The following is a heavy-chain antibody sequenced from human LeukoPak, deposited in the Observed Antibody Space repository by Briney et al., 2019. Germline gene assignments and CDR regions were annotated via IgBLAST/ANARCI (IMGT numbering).Heavy chain of an antibody. V-gene: IGHV3-48*03. CDR3: AELGITMIGGV. CDR1: GFIFNSYE. CDR2: ISFSGNSI. D-gene: IGHD3-10*02. J-gene: IGHJ6*04. Sequence: PGGSLRLSCGASGFIFNSYEMNWVRQAPGKGLEWVAFISFSGNSIYYADSVKGRFTISRDNAKNSLYLQMSSLRAEDTAVYYCAELGITMIGGVWGKGTTVTISS.